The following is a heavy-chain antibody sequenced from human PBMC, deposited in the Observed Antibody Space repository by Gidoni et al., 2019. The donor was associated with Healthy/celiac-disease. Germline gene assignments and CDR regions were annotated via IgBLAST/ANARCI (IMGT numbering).Heavy chain of an antibody. CDR3: ARHNHWNYGVGSWFDP. V-gene: IGHV4-39*01. CDR2: IYYSGST. Sequence: QLQLQESGPGLVKPSETLSLTCTVPGGSISSSSYYWGWIRQPPGKGLEWIGSIYYSGSTYYNPSLKSRVTISVDTSKNQFSLKLSSVTAAYTAVYYCARHNHWNYGVGSWFDPWGQGTLVTVSS. CDR1: GGSISSSSYY. J-gene: IGHJ5*02. D-gene: IGHD1-7*01.